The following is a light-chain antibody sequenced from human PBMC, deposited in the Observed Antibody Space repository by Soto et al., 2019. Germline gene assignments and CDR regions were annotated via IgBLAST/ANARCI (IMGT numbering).Light chain of an antibody. CDR2: DAS. CDR3: QQYGRSPRT. CDR1: QSVASNY. Sequence: EIVLTQSRGTLSLSPGERATLSCRASQSVASNYLAWYQQKPGQPPRLLIYDASSRATGIPDRFSGSGSGTDFTLTISRLEPEDFAVYYCQQYGRSPRTFGQGTKVEIK. J-gene: IGKJ1*01. V-gene: IGKV3-20*01.